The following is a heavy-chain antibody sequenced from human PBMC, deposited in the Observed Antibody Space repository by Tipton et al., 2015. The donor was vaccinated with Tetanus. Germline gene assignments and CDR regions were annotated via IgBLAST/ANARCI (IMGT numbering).Heavy chain of an antibody. V-gene: IGHV3-33*01. Sequence: SLRLSCAASGFTFSSYGMHWVRQPPGKGLEWVAVIWFDGTNEHYADSVKGRFSISRDNAKNSLYLQMNSLRAEDTAIYYCAREKRFNLYYVDSWGQGTLVTVSS. CDR3: AREKRFNLYYVDS. D-gene: IGHD3-3*01. CDR2: IWFDGTNE. J-gene: IGHJ4*02. CDR1: GFTFSSYG.